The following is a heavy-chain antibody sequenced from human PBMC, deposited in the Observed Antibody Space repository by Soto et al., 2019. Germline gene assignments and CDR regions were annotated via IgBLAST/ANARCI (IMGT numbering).Heavy chain of an antibody. Sequence: VKVSCKASGYTFTSYGISWVRQAPGQGLEWMGWISAYNGNTNYAQKLQGRVTMTTDTSTSTAYMELRSLRSDDTAVYYCAIFKYYDFWSGYPYWFDPWGQGTLVTVSS. J-gene: IGHJ5*02. CDR2: ISAYNGNT. D-gene: IGHD3-3*01. V-gene: IGHV1-18*01. CDR3: AIFKYYDFWSGYPYWFDP. CDR1: GYTFTSYG.